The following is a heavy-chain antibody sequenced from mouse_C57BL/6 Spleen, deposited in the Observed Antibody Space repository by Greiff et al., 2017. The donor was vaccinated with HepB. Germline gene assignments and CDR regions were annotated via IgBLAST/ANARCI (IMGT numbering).Heavy chain of an antibody. D-gene: IGHD2-2*01. CDR2: IDPENGDT. J-gene: IGHJ2*01. Sequence: EVQLKESGAELVRPGASVKLSCTASGFNIKDDYMHWVKQRPEQGLEWIGWIDPENGDTEYASKFQGKATITADTSSNTAYLQLSSLTSEDTAVYYCTTGGYHKKSFDYWGQGTTLTVSS. CDR3: TTGGYHKKSFDY. V-gene: IGHV14-4*01. CDR1: GFNIKDDY.